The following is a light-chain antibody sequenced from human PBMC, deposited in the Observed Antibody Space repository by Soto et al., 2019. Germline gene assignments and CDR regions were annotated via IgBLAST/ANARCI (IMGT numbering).Light chain of an antibody. J-gene: IGKJ1*01. CDR1: QSVSNSY. CDR3: QQYASSRT. Sequence: VLTQSPGALSLSPGERATLSCRASQSVSNSYLAWYQQKPGQAPRLLIYAASSRATGIPDRFSGSGSGTDFTLTISGLEPEDFAVYYCQQYASSRTFGQGTKV. CDR2: AAS. V-gene: IGKV3-20*01.